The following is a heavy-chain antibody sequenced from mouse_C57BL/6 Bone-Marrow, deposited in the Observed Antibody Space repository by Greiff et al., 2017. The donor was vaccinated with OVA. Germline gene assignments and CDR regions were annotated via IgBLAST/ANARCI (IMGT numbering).Heavy chain of an antibody. CDR2: IHPNSGST. CDR1: GYTFTSYW. Sequence: VKLQQPGAELVKPGASVKLSCKASGYTFTSYWMHWVKQRPGQGLEWIGMIHPNSGSTNYNEKFKSKATLTVDKSSSTAYMQLSSLTSEDSAVYYCARSPRSSYAMDYWGQGTSVTVSS. CDR3: ARSPRSSYAMDY. J-gene: IGHJ4*01. V-gene: IGHV1-64*01. D-gene: IGHD1-1*01.